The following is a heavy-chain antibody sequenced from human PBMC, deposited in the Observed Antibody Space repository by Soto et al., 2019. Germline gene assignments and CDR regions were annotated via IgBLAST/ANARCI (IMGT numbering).Heavy chain of an antibody. J-gene: IGHJ3*02. CDR3: ARVKRRYYDFWSGKHAFDI. CDR2: MNPNSGNT. D-gene: IGHD3-3*01. Sequence: QVQLVQSGAEVKKPGASVKVSCKASGYTFTSYDINWVRQATGQGLEWMGWMNPNSGNTGYAQKFQGRVTMTRNTSISTAYMELSSLRSEDTAVYYCARVKRRYYDFWSGKHAFDIWGQGTMVTVSS. V-gene: IGHV1-8*01. CDR1: GYTFTSYD.